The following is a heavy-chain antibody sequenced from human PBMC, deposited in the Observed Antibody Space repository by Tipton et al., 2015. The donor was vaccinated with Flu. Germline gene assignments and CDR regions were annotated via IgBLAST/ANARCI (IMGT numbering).Heavy chain of an antibody. CDR1: GFTFSNFG. CDR2: ISLYSGDT. J-gene: IGHJ4*02. Sequence: QLVQSGAEVKKPGASVKVSCTASGFTFSNFGVNWVRQAPGQGLEWMGWISLYSGDTRYSQNVQGRVAMTTDTSTGTAYVELRNLRSDDTAVYYCARGSGYAGDYWGQGTLVTVSS. D-gene: IGHD5-12*01. V-gene: IGHV1-18*01. CDR3: ARGSGYAGDY.